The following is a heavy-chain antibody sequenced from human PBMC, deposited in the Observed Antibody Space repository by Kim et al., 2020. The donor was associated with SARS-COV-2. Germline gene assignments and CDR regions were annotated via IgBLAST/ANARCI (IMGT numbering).Heavy chain of an antibody. CDR3: ARHPARALWFGELAPRGFWDY. Sequence: SETLSLTCTVSGGSISSSSYYWGWIRQPPGKGLEWIGSIYYSGSTYYNPSLKSRVTISVDTSKNQFSLKLSSVTAADTAVYYCARHPARALWFGELAPRGFWDYWGQGTLVTVSS. CDR2: IYYSGST. D-gene: IGHD3-10*01. CDR1: GGSISSSSYY. V-gene: IGHV4-39*01. J-gene: IGHJ4*02.